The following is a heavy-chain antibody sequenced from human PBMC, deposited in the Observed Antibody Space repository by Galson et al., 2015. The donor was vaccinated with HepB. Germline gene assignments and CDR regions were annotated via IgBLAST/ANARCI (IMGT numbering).Heavy chain of an antibody. J-gene: IGHJ6*02. CDR3: AKDGILGTTTQSKGMDV. V-gene: IGHV3-30*18. CDR2: ISYSGINK. D-gene: IGHD1-26*01. Sequence: SLRLSCAASGFIFSSYAMHWVRQAPGKGLEWVAVISYSGINKYYADSVRGRFTISRDNSKNTLYLQMDSLRPEDTAVYYCAKDGILGTTTQSKGMDVWGQGTTVTVSS. CDR1: GFIFSSYA.